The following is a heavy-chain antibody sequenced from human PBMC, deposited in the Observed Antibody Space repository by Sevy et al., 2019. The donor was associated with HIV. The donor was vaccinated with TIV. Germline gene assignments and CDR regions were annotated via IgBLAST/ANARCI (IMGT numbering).Heavy chain of an antibody. CDR3: AKLLIVVDDGFHV. J-gene: IGHJ3*01. Sequence: ASVKVSCKASGYTFTDYYLHWLRQAPGQGLEWMGWINPNTGATNYAQKFKGRVTMTRDTSMSTAFMDLTRLRSDDTAVYYCAKLLIVVDDGFHVWGQGTMVTVSS. D-gene: IGHD3-22*01. V-gene: IGHV1-2*02. CDR1: GYTFTDYY. CDR2: INPNTGAT.